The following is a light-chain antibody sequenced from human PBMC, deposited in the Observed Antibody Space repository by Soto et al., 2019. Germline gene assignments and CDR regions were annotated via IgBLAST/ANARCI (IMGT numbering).Light chain of an antibody. Sequence: DIQMTQSPSTLSASVGDRVTITCRASQSINNWLAWYQQKPGKAPKLFIFNASTLEIGVPSRFSGSGSGTEFTLSISSLQPDDFATYFCQQYESFPRTFGQGTKVEIK. J-gene: IGKJ1*01. CDR3: QQYESFPRT. CDR1: QSINNW. CDR2: NAS. V-gene: IGKV1-5*03.